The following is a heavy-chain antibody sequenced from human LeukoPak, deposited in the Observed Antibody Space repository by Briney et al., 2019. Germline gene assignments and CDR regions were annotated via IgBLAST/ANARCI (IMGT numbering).Heavy chain of an antibody. CDR3: ARGAYYDFWSGPIDY. V-gene: IGHV3-30-3*01. Sequence: GRSLRLSCAASGFTFSSYAMHWVRQAPGKGLEWVAVISYDGSNKYYADSVKGRFTISRDNSKNTLYLQMNSLRAEDTAVYYCARGAYYDFWSGPIDYWGQGTLVTVSS. CDR2: ISYDGSNK. D-gene: IGHD3-3*01. J-gene: IGHJ4*02. CDR1: GFTFSSYA.